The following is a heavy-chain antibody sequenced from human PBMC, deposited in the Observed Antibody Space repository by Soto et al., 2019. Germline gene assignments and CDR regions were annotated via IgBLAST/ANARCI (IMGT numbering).Heavy chain of an antibody. CDR1: GFTFSSYE. CDR3: ARESGYELPY. J-gene: IGHJ4*01. D-gene: IGHD5-12*01. CDR2: ISGSGSTL. Sequence: GGSLRLSCAASGFTFSSYEMNWVRQAPGKGLEWVSYISGSGSTLYYADSVKGRFTISRDNAKNSLYLQMNSLRAEDTAVYYCARESGYELPYWGRGTLVTVSS. V-gene: IGHV3-48*03.